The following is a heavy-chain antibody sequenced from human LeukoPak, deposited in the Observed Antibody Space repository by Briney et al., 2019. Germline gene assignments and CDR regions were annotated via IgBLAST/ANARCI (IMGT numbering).Heavy chain of an antibody. J-gene: IGHJ4*02. V-gene: IGHV4-59*08. Sequence: SETLSLTCTVSGGSISSYYWSWIRQPPGKGLEWIGYTYYSGSTNYNPSLKSRVTISVDTSKNQFSLKLSSVTAADTAVYYCARHYYDSSGYVDYWGQGTLVTVSS. CDR1: GGSISSYY. D-gene: IGHD3-22*01. CDR3: ARHYYDSSGYVDY. CDR2: TYYSGST.